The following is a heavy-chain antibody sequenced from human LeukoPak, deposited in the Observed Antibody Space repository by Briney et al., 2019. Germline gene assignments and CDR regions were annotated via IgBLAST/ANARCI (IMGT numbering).Heavy chain of an antibody. V-gene: IGHV4-34*01. Sequence: KSSETLPLTCAVYGGSFSGYYWSWIRQPPGKGLEWRGEINHSGSTNYNPSLKSRVTISVDTSKNQFSLKLSSVTAADTAVYYCARLPQRRIAARQDYYYYYMDVWGKGTTVTVSS. CDR1: GGSFSGYY. D-gene: IGHD6-6*01. J-gene: IGHJ6*03. CDR2: INHSGST. CDR3: ARLPQRRIAARQDYYYYYMDV.